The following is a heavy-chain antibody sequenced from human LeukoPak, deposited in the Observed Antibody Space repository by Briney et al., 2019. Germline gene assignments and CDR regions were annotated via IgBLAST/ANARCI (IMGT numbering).Heavy chain of an antibody. V-gene: IGHV4-4*07. J-gene: IGHJ4*02. CDR2: VYTTGSP. CDR1: GAFINTNY. CDR3: ARRSTYYFDQ. Sequence: SETLSLTCTVSGAFINTNYWSWIRQPAGRGLEWLGRVYTTGSPNYNPSFSGRVTMSIDKSKNQFSLALTSMTAADTAVYFCARRSTYYFDQWGQGLLVTVSS.